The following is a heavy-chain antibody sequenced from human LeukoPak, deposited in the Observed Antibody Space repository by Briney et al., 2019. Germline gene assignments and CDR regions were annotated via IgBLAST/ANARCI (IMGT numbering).Heavy chain of an antibody. CDR2: IWYDGSNK. Sequence: GGSLRLSWAASGFTFSSYGMHWVRQAPGEGLEWVAVIWYDGSNKNYADSVKGRFTISRDNSKNTLYLQMNSLRAEDTAVYYCARVADYSNSAHADYWGQGTLVTVSS. V-gene: IGHV3-33*01. J-gene: IGHJ4*02. D-gene: IGHD4-4*01. CDR1: GFTFSSYG. CDR3: ARVADYSNSAHADY.